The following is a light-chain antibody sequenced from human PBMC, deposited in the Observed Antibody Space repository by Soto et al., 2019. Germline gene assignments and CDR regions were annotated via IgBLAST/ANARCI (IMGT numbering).Light chain of an antibody. CDR1: QSVSSN. CDR2: GVY. V-gene: IGKV3D-15*01. CDR3: QQYYNILT. J-gene: IGKJ4*01. Sequence: EIVMTQSPTILSVSPGERATLSCRASQSVSSNLAWYQQKPGQAPRLLIYGVYTRAPGIPARFSGSGSGTEFTLTISSLQSEDFAVYYCQQYYNILTFGGGTKVEIK.